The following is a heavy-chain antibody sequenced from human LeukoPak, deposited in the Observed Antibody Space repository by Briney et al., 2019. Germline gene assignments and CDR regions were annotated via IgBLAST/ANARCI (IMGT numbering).Heavy chain of an antibody. CDR1: GGSISSSYKY. Sequence: SETLSLTCTVSGGSISSSYKYWGWVRQPPGRGLEWIGSIYYSGTTYYNPSLKSRVTISVDTSKNQFSLKLTSVTAADTAVYYCARSTASEGPTHNWFDPWGQGTLVTVSS. J-gene: IGHJ5*02. V-gene: IGHV4-39*01. CDR3: ARSTASEGPTHNWFDP. CDR2: IYYSGTT. D-gene: IGHD2-2*01.